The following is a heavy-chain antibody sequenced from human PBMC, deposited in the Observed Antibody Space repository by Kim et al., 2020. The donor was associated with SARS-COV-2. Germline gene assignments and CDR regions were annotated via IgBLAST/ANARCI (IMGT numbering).Heavy chain of an antibody. CDR2: ISSSSSTI. D-gene: IGHD1-7*01. Sequence: GGSLRLSCIASGFSVGSYAMNWVRQAPGKRLEWVSYISSSSSTIHYRDSVKGRFTISRDSGKNSLYLQMNSLRDEDTAVYYCARAGADWNWIDYWGQGTQVTVSS. V-gene: IGHV3-48*02. CDR1: GFSVGSYA. J-gene: IGHJ4*02. CDR3: ARAGADWNWIDY.